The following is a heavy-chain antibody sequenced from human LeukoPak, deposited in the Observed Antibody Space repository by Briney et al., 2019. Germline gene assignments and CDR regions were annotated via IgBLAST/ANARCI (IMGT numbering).Heavy chain of an antibody. CDR2: IYSGGST. V-gene: IGHV3-66*01. CDR1: GFTVSSNY. D-gene: IGHD2-2*01. Sequence: GGSLRLSCAASGFTVSSNYMSWVRQAPGKGLEWVSVIYSGGSTYYADSVKGRFTISRDNSKNTLYLQMNSLRAEDTAVYYCARGGGSTKEDAFDIWGQGTMVTVSS. CDR3: ARGGGSTKEDAFDI. J-gene: IGHJ3*02.